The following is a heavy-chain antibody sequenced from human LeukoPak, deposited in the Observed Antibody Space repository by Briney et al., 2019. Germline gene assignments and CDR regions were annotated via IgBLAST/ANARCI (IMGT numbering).Heavy chain of an antibody. J-gene: IGHJ5*02. CDR1: GFTFSSYA. CDR2: ISYDGSNK. Sequence: GRSLRLSCAASGFTFSSYAMHWVRQAPGKGLEWVAVISYDGSNKYYADSVKGRFTISRDNSENTLYLQMNSLRAEDTAVYYCAREAWFDPWGQGTLVTVSS. V-gene: IGHV3-30*04. CDR3: AREAWFDP.